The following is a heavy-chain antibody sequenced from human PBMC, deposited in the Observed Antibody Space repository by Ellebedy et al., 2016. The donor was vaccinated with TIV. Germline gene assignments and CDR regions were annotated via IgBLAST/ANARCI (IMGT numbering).Heavy chain of an antibody. J-gene: IGHJ4*02. CDR3: ARGSGWHGY. D-gene: IGHD6-19*01. V-gene: IGHV4-59*01. CDR2: IYYSGST. Sequence: MPGGSLRLSCTVSGGSISSYYWSWIRQPPGKGLEWIGYIYYSGSTNYNPSLKSRVTISVDTSKNQFSLKLSSVTAADTAVYYCARGSGWHGYWGQGTVVTVSS. CDR1: GGSISSYY.